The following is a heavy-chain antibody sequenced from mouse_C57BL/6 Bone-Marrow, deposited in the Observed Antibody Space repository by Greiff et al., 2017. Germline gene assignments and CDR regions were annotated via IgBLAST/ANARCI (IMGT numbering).Heavy chain of an antibody. Sequence: VQLQQSGPVLVKPGASVKMSCKASGYTFTDYYMNWVKQSHGKSLEWIGVINPYNGGTSYNQKFKGKATLTVDKSSSTAYMELNSLTSEDSAVYYCARKGPTAQIAYWGQGTLVTVSA. D-gene: IGHD3-2*02. CDR2: INPYNGGT. CDR3: ARKGPTAQIAY. CDR1: GYTFTDYY. V-gene: IGHV1-19*01. J-gene: IGHJ3*01.